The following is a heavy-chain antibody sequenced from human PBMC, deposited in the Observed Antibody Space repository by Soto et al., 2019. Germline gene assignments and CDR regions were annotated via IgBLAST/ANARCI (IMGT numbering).Heavy chain of an antibody. Sequence: PGGSLRLSCAASGFTFDDYTMHWVRQAPGKGLEWVSLISWDGGSTYYADSVKGRFTISRDNSNNSLYLQMNSLRTEDTALYYCATIHSYDPAFDYWGQGTMVTFSS. J-gene: IGHJ4*02. V-gene: IGHV3-43*01. CDR2: ISWDGGST. D-gene: IGHD5-12*01. CDR1: GFTFDDYT. CDR3: ATIHSYDPAFDY.